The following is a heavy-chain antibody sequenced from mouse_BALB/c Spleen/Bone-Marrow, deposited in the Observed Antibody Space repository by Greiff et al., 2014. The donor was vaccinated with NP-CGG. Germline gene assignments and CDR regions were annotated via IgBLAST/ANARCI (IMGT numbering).Heavy chain of an antibody. V-gene: IGHV1S29*02. D-gene: IGHD2-10*02. CDR2: IYPYNGGT. J-gene: IGHJ1*01. Sequence: VQLQQPGPELVKPGASVKISCKASGYTFTDYNMHWVKQSHGKSLERIGYIYPYNGGTGYNQKFKSKATLTVDNSSSTAYMELRSLTSEDSAVYYCARSYGNWYFDVWGAGTTVTVSS. CDR1: GYTFTDYN. CDR3: ARSYGNWYFDV.